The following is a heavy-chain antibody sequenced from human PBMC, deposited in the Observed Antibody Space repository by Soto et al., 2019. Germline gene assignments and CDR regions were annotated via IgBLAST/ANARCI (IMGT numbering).Heavy chain of an antibody. J-gene: IGHJ4*02. Sequence: QVQLVESGGGLVKPGGSLRLSCAASGFTFSDYYVSWIRQSPGTGLEWVSYISSSSTYTNYADSVKGRFTISRDNAKNSLYLQMNSLRAEDTAVYYCARDSGYSSPHYYFDYWGQGTLVTVSS. CDR3: ARDSGYSSPHYYFDY. D-gene: IGHD5-18*01. CDR1: GFTFSDYY. V-gene: IGHV3-11*06. CDR2: ISSSSTYT.